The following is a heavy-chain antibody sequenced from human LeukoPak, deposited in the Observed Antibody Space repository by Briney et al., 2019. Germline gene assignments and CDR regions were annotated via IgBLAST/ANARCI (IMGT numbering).Heavy chain of an antibody. Sequence: GGSPRLSCSASGFTFSEYYMSWIREAPGKGLEWVSHISSNADIVSYADFARGRLAISRDNGDHSLSLQLKSLRAEDTAVYYCARETVAGTFDYWSQGTLVTVSS. D-gene: IGHD6-19*01. CDR1: GFTFSEYY. CDR3: ARETVAGTFDY. V-gene: IGHV3-11*01. CDR2: ISSNADIV. J-gene: IGHJ4*02.